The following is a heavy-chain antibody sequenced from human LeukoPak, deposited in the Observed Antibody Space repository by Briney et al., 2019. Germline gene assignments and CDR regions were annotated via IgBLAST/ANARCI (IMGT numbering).Heavy chain of an antibody. V-gene: IGHV3-21*01. CDR2: ISSSSSYI. CDR1: GFTFRSYS. CDR3: ARDQPGWPGAGKDDAFDI. D-gene: IGHD5-24*01. Sequence: GGSLRLSCAASGFTFRSYSMNWVRPAPGKGLEWVSSISSSSSYIYYADSVKGRFTISRDNAKNSLYLQMNSLRAEDTAVYYCARDQPGWPGAGKDDAFDIWGQGTMVTVSS. J-gene: IGHJ3*02.